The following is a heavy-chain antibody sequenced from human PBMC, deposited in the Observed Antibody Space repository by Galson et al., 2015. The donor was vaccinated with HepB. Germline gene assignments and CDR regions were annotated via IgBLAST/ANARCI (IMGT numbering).Heavy chain of an antibody. CDR2: IYPGDSDT. J-gene: IGHJ6*03. CDR3: ARQGTGLWFRELSPCDDYYYMDV. Sequence: QSGAEVKKPGESLKISCKGSGYSFTSYWIGWVRQMPGKGLEWMGIIYPGDSDTRYSPSFQGQVTISADKSISTAYLQWSSLKASDTAMYYCARQGTGLWFRELSPCDDYYYMDVWGKGTTVTVSS. V-gene: IGHV5-51*01. CDR1: GYSFTSYW. D-gene: IGHD3-10*01.